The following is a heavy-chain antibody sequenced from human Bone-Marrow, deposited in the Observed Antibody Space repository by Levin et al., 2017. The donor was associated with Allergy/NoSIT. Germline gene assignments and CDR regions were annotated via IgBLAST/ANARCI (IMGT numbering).Heavy chain of an antibody. V-gene: IGHV3-48*02. Sequence: GESLKISCTTSGFTFSSYSMNWVRQAPGKGLEWISFISSSSATSSYADSVKGRFTISRDSASNTLHLRLDALRDDDTSIYYCVRQSPHFSGSYSGAYFDSWGRGTPVTVAS. CDR1: GFTFSSYS. D-gene: IGHD3-10*01. CDR2: ISSSSATS. CDR3: VRQSPHFSGSYSGAYFDS. J-gene: IGHJ4*02.